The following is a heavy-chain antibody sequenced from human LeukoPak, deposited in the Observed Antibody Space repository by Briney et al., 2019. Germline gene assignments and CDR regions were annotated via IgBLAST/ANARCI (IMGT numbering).Heavy chain of an antibody. J-gene: IGHJ3*02. Sequence: GASVKVSCKASGYTFTSYDINWVRQATGQGLEWMGWMNPISGYTGFAQKFQGRVTMTGNTSISTAYMELSSLRSEEAAVYYCARGNRLYSSSWSALPFDIWGQGTMVTVSS. CDR1: GYTFTSYD. D-gene: IGHD6-13*01. CDR2: MNPISGYT. V-gene: IGHV1-8*01. CDR3: ARGNRLYSSSWSALPFDI.